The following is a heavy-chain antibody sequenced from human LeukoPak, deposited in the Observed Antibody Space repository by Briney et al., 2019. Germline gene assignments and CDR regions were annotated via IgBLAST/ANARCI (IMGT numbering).Heavy chain of an antibody. CDR1: GFTFSSYG. CDR3: AKDLLYSSPYYYYYYYMDV. D-gene: IGHD6-13*01. V-gene: IGHV3-30*02. Sequence: GGSLRLSCAASGFTFSSYGMHWVRQAPGKGLEWVAFIRYDGSNKYYADSVKGRFTISRDNSKNTLYLQMNSLRAEDTAVYYCAKDLLYSSPYYYYYYYMDVWGKGTTVIVSS. J-gene: IGHJ6*03. CDR2: IRYDGSNK.